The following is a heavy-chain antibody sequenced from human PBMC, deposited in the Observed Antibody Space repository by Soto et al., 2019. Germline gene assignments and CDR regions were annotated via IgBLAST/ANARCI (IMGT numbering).Heavy chain of an antibody. Sequence: PWGSLRLSCATSVFTFSIYGMHWVRQAPGKGLEWVAVISYDGSNKYYADSVKGRFTISRDNSKNTLYLQMNSLRAEDTAVYYCAKDRYASSGYHDYWGQGTMVTVSS. CDR2: ISYDGSNK. V-gene: IGHV3-30*18. J-gene: IGHJ4*02. CDR1: VFTFSIYG. CDR3: AKDRYASSGYHDY. D-gene: IGHD3-22*01.